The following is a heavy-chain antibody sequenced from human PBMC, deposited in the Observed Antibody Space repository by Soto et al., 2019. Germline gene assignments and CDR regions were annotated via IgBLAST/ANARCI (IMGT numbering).Heavy chain of an antibody. D-gene: IGHD4-17*01. CDR1: GFTFSNYG. V-gene: IGHV3-23*01. CDR3: AKFSRDDYGATGPGPFHI. J-gene: IGHJ3*02. CDR2: ITSTGGTT. Sequence: EVQLLESGGGLIQPGGSLRLSCAASGFTFSNYGVSWVRQAPGKGLEWVSAITSTGGTTYYADSVKGRFTISRDNPKNTLFLQMNSLRAEDTALYHCAKFSRDDYGATGPGPFHIWGQGTMVTVSS.